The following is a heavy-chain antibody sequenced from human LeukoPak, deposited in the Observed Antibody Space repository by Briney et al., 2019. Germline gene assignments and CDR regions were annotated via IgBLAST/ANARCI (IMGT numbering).Heavy chain of an antibody. J-gene: IGHJ4*02. CDR3: ARGRQWLTKGYFDY. Sequence: GGSLRLSCAASGFTFSSYAMSWVRQAAGKGLEWVSAISGSGGSTYYADSVKGRFTISRDNSKNTLYLQMNSLRAEDTAVYYCARGRQWLTKGYFDYWGQGTLVTVSS. V-gene: IGHV3-23*01. D-gene: IGHD6-19*01. CDR2: ISGSGGST. CDR1: GFTFSSYA.